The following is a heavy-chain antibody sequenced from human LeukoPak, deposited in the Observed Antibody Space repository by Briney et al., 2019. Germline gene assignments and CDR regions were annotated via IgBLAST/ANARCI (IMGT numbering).Heavy chain of an antibody. J-gene: IGHJ6*03. Sequence: SETLSLTCTVSVGSISSSSYYWGWIRQPPGKGLEWIGSIYYSGSTYYNPSLKSRVTISVDTSKNQFSLKLSSVTAADTAVYYCARATDYYYYYMDVWGKGTTVTVSS. CDR2: IYYSGST. V-gene: IGHV4-39*01. CDR3: ARATDYYYYYMDV. D-gene: IGHD4-17*01. CDR1: VGSISSSSYY.